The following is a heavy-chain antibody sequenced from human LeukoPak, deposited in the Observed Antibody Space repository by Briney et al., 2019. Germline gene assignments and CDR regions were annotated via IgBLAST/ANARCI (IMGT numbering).Heavy chain of an antibody. CDR3: ARDLLVATYYYYYYGMDV. J-gene: IGHJ6*02. D-gene: IGHD5-12*01. CDR2: ISSGGTYM. CDR1: GFTFSRYS. Sequence: GGSLRLSCAASGFTFSRYSMNWVRQAPGKGLEWVSSISSGGTYMYYADSVKGRFTISRDNAKNSLYLQMNSLRAEDTAVYYCARDLLVATYYYYYYGMDVWGQGTTVTVSS. V-gene: IGHV3-21*01.